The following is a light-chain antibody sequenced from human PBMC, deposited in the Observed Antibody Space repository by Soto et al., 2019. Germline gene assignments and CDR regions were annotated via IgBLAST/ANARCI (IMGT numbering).Light chain of an antibody. Sequence: EIVLTQSPATLSLSPGDRATLSCRASQSVGNDLVWYHQKRGQAPRVLIYYASNRATGIPVRFSGSGSGTDFTLTISGLEPEDFAFYYCQQRNSWPPTFGGGTRVEIK. J-gene: IGKJ4*01. V-gene: IGKV3-11*01. CDR3: QQRNSWPPT. CDR2: YAS. CDR1: QSVGND.